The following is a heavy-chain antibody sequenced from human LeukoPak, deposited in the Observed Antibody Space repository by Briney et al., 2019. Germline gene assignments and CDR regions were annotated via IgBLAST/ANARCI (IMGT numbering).Heavy chain of an antibody. J-gene: IGHJ3*01. Sequence: GGSLRLSCAASGFTFSSYSMNWVRQAPGKGLEWVSSISSSSSYIYYADSVKGRFTISRDNAKNSLYLQMNSLRVEDTGVYFCARERNTAIVTAFDVWGQGTLVTVSS. D-gene: IGHD5-18*01. V-gene: IGHV3-21*01. CDR1: GFTFSSYS. CDR2: ISSSSSYI. CDR3: ARERNTAIVTAFDV.